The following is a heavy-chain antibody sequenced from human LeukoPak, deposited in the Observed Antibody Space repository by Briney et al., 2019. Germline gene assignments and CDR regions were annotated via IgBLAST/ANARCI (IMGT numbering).Heavy chain of an antibody. Sequence: GGSLRLSCAASGFTFSNAWMGWVRQAPGKGQEWVGRIKSKTDGGTTDYAAPVKGRFTISRDDSKNTLYLQMNSLKTEDTAVYYCTTDSGSGSYFDYWGQGTLVTVSS. CDR3: TTDSGSGSYFDY. D-gene: IGHD3-10*01. V-gene: IGHV3-15*01. CDR1: GFTFSNAW. CDR2: IKSKTDGGTT. J-gene: IGHJ4*02.